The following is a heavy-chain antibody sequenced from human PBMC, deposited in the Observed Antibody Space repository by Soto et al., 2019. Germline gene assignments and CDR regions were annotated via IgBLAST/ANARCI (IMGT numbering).Heavy chain of an antibody. CDR1: GYTFTSYG. D-gene: IGHD3-3*01. V-gene: IGHV1-18*04. CDR3: ARGRGEGRSREFGVVITPPYYYYGVDV. Sequence: ASVKVSCKASGYTFTSYGISWVRQAPGQGLEWMGWISAYNGNTNYAQKLQGRVTMTTDTSTSTAYMELRSLRSADTAVYYCARGRGEGRSREFGVVITPPYYYYGVDVWRQGTTVTVSS. CDR2: ISAYNGNT. J-gene: IGHJ6*02.